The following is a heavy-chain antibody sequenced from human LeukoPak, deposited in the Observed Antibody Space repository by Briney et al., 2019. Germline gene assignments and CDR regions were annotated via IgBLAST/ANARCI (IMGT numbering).Heavy chain of an antibody. V-gene: IGHV3-21*01. CDR1: GFTLSDYH. J-gene: IGHJ5*02. Sequence: PGGSLLLSCAASGFTLSDYHRNWVRPAPGKGLGWLSSITTISHYIYYAGAVRGRFTISRDNAKNSLYLQMNSLRGEDTAVYYCARSGGPGTYHQLRYNWFDPWGQGTLVTVSS. CDR3: ARSGGPGTYHQLRYNWFDP. CDR2: ITTISHYI. D-gene: IGHD3-10*01.